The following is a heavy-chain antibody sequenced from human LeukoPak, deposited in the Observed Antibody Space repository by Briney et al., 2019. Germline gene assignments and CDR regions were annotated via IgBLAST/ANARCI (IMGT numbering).Heavy chain of an antibody. D-gene: IGHD2-15*01. CDR1: GFTFSSYG. CDR3: ARDGDASGILYYFDY. CDR2: IQYDGSNK. V-gene: IGHV3-30*02. J-gene: IGHJ4*02. Sequence: GGSLRLSCAASGFTFSSYGIHWVRQAPGKGLEWVTFIQYDGSNKYYADSVKGRFTISRDNSKNTLYLQMNSLRAEDTAVYYCARDGDASGILYYFDYWGQGNLVTVSS.